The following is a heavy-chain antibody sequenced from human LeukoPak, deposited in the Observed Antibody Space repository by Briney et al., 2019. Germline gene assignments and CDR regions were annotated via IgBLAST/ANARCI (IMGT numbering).Heavy chain of an antibody. CDR1: GFTFDDYA. CDR2: ISWNSGSI. V-gene: IGHV3-9*01. Sequence: GGSLRLSCAASGFTFDDYAMHWVRQAPGKGLEWVSGISWNSGSIGYADSVKGRFTISRDNAKNSLYLQMNGLRAEDTALYYCAKGRVYYYDSSFDYWGQGTLVAVSS. J-gene: IGHJ4*02. D-gene: IGHD3-22*01. CDR3: AKGRVYYYDSSFDY.